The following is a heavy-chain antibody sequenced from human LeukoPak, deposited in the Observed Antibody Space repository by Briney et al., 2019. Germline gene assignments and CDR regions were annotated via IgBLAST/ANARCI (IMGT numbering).Heavy chain of an antibody. CDR1: RYTFTRYC. D-gene: IGHD6-13*01. CDR2: ISANNGNT. Sequence: ASVTVSCLASRYTFTRYCIRWVGPAPGQGLAWMGWISANNGNTNYAQKLQGRVTMTTDTSTSTAYMGLRSLRSDDTAVYYCARVGIAAAGTIDVDYWGQGTLVTVSS. V-gene: IGHV1-18*01. CDR3: ARVGIAAAGTIDVDY. J-gene: IGHJ4*02.